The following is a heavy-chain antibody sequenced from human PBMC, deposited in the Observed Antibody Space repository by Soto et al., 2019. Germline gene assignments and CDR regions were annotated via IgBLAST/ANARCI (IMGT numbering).Heavy chain of an antibody. J-gene: IGHJ6*03. D-gene: IGHD5-12*01. Sequence: GGSLRLSCAASGFTFSSYWMHWVRQAPGKGLVWVSRINSDGSSTSYADSVKGRFTISRDNAKNTLYLQMNSLRAEDTAVYYCARVRAPLEATILPHNLYYYYYMDVWGKGTTVTVSS. CDR2: INSDGSST. V-gene: IGHV3-74*01. CDR3: ARVRAPLEATILPHNLYYYYYMDV. CDR1: GFTFSSYW.